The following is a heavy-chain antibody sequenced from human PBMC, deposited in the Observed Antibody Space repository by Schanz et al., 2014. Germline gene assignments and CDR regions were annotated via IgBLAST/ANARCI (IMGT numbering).Heavy chain of an antibody. D-gene: IGHD2-15*01. Sequence: QVLLVESGGGVVQPGGSLTLSCAASRFTFSSYGMHWVRQAPGKGLEWVAFIRYDGSNKYYADSVKGRFTVSRDNSKNPVHLQMNSLSTEDTAVYYCAKRLGALPAATNYYFYAMDAWGQGTTVTVSS. CDR3: AKRLGALPAATNYYFYAMDA. CDR1: RFTFSSYG. V-gene: IGHV3-30*02. J-gene: IGHJ6*02. CDR2: IRYDGSNK.